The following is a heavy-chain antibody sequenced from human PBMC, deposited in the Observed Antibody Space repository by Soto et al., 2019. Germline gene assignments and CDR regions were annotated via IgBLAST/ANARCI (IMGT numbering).Heavy chain of an antibody. D-gene: IGHD2-21*02. CDR3: ARDFCGGDCSDDYYYYAMDV. Sequence: SETLSLTCTVSGGSVSSGSYYWSWIRQPPGKGLEWIGYIYYSGSTNYNPSLKSRVTISVDTSKNQFSLKLSSVTAADTAVYYCARDFCGGDCSDDYYYYAMDVWGQGTTVTVSS. CDR1: GGSVSSGSYY. J-gene: IGHJ6*02. CDR2: IYYSGST. V-gene: IGHV4-61*01.